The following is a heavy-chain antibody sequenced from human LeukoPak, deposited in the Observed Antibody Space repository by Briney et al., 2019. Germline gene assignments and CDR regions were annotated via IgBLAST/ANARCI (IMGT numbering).Heavy chain of an antibody. J-gene: IGHJ4*02. CDR1: GYSFTGYF. Sequence: ASVRVSCKASGYSFTGYFMHWVRQAPGQGLEWVGWINPNSSDTKYAQNFQGRATMTRDTSISTAYMELRFGDTAVYYCVRGRPPNADIVSKLFDYWGQGTLVTVSS. CDR2: INPNSSDT. V-gene: IGHV1-2*02. D-gene: IGHD5/OR15-5a*01. CDR3: VRGRPPNADIVSKLFDY.